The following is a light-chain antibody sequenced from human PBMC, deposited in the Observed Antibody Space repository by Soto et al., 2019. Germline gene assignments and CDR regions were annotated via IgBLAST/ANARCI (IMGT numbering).Light chain of an antibody. Sequence: DNQMTQSPSSLSASVGDRVTITCRTNQSISSYLNWYQQRPGKAPNLLIYAASSLQSGVPSRFSGSGSGTDFTLTISSLLPEDFATYYCQQSYSTPYTFGQGTKLEIK. CDR3: QQSYSTPYT. CDR2: AAS. J-gene: IGKJ2*01. CDR1: QSISSY. V-gene: IGKV1-39*01.